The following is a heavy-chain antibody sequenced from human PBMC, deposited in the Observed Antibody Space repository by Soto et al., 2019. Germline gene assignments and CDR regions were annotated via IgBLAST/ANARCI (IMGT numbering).Heavy chain of an antibody. Sequence: ASVKVSCKASGYTFTSYGISWVRQAPGQGLEWMGWISAYNGNTNYAQKLQGRVTMTTDTSTSTAYMELRSLRSDDTAVYYCARTNIVVVPAAKEYWFDPWGQGTQVTVSS. V-gene: IGHV1-18*01. CDR3: ARTNIVVVPAAKEYWFDP. J-gene: IGHJ5*02. CDR1: GYTFTSYG. CDR2: ISAYNGNT. D-gene: IGHD2-2*01.